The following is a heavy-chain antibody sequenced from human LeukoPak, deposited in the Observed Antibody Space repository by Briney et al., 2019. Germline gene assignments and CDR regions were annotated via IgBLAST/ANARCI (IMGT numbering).Heavy chain of an antibody. CDR2: IWYDGSNK. J-gene: IGHJ4*02. Sequence: PGGSLRLSCAASGFTFSSYGMHWVRQAPGKGLEWVAVIWYDGSNKYYADSVKGRFTISRDNSKNTLYLQMNSLRAEDTAVYYCARDGGSSGGLDYWGQGTLVTVSS. CDR3: ARDGGSSGGLDY. CDR1: GFTFSSYG. V-gene: IGHV3-33*01. D-gene: IGHD3-22*01.